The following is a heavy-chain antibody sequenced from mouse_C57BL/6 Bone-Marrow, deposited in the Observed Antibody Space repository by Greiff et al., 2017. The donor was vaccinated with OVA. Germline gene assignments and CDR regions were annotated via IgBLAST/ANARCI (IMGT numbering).Heavy chain of an antibody. CDR3: ASPYGSAIDY. V-gene: IGHV5-17*01. J-gene: IGHJ4*01. CDR1: GFTFSDYG. Sequence: EVQGVESGGGLVKPGGSLKLSCAASGFTFSDYGMHWVRQAPEKGLEWVAYISSGSSTIYYADTVKGRFTISRDNAKSTLFLQMTSLRSEDTSMSYCASPYGSAIDYWGQGTSVTVSS. D-gene: IGHD1-1*02. CDR2: ISSGSSTI.